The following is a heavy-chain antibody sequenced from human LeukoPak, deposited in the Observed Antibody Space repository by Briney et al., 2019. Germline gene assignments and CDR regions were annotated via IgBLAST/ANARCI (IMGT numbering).Heavy chain of an antibody. CDR1: GGSISSSSYY. CDR2: IYYSGST. J-gene: IGHJ3*02. V-gene: IGHV4-39*01. D-gene: IGHD4-17*01. Sequence: SETLSLTCTVSGGSISSSSYYWGWIRQPPGKGLEWIGSIYYSGSTYHNPSLKSRVTISVDTSKNQFSLKLSSVTAADTAVYYCARHNGDSPTDAFDIWGQGTMVTVSS. CDR3: ARHNGDSPTDAFDI.